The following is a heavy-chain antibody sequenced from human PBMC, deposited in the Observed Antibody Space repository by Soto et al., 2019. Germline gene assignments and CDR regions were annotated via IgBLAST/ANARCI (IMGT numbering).Heavy chain of an antibody. V-gene: IGHV1-18*01. J-gene: IGHJ1*01. CDR3: ARDRYIVVVPAAMRAVAGISDSPRAEYFQH. D-gene: IGHD2-2*01. CDR1: GYTFTSYG. CDR2: ISAYNGNT. Sequence: QVQLVQSGAEVKKPGASVKVSCKASGYTFTSYGISWVRQAPGQGLEWMGWISAYNGNTNYAQKLQGRVTMTTDTSTTTAYMVLRSLRSDDTAVYYCARDRYIVVVPAAMRAVAGISDSPRAEYFQHWGQGTLVTVSS.